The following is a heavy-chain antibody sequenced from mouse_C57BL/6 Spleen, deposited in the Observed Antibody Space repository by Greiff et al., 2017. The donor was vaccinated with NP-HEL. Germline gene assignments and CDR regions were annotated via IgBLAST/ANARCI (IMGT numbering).Heavy chain of an antibody. CDR3: ARQNHDPAWFAY. CDR1: GYAFSSYW. CDR2: IYPGDGDT. Sequence: QVHVKQSGAELVKPGASVKISCKASGYAFSSYWMNWVKQRPGKGLEWIGQIYPGDGDTNYNGKFKGKATLTADKSSSTAYMQLSSLTSEDSAVYFCARQNHDPAWFAYWGQGTLVTVSA. J-gene: IGHJ3*01. V-gene: IGHV1-80*01.